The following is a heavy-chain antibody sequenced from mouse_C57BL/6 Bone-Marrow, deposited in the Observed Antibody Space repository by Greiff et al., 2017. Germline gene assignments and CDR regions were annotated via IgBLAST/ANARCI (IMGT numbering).Heavy chain of an antibody. CDR2: IYPGSGST. V-gene: IGHV1-55*01. CDR1: GYTFTSYW. CDR3: ARRLLRDYAMDY. Sequence: VQLQQPGAELVKPGASVKMSCKASGYTFTSYWITWVKQRPGQGLEWIGDIYPGSGSTNYNEKFKSKATLTVDTSSSTAYMQLSSLTSEDSAVYYCARRLLRDYAMDYWGQGTAVTGSS. D-gene: IGHD2-3*01. J-gene: IGHJ4*01.